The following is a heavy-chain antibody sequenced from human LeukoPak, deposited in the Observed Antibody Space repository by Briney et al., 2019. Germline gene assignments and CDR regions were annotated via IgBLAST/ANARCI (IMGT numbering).Heavy chain of an antibody. J-gene: IGHJ4*02. D-gene: IGHD5-12*01. V-gene: IGHV3-48*01. CDR3: ARDQHSGYDPIDY. Sequence: PGGSLRLSCAASGFAFSSYSMNWVRQAPGKGLEWVSYISSSSSTIYYADSAKGRFTISRDNAKNSLYLQMNSLRAEDTAVYYCARDQHSGYDPIDYWGQGTLVTVSS. CDR1: GFAFSSYS. CDR2: ISSSSSTI.